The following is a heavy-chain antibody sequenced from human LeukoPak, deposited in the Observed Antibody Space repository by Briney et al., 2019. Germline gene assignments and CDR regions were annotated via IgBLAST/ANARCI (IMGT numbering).Heavy chain of an antibody. V-gene: IGHV3-9*01. CDR3: AKDTSADYYYYGMDV. CDR1: GFTFDDYA. CDR2: ISWNSGSI. Sequence: PGRSLRLSCAASGFTFDDYAMHWVRQAPGKGLEWVSGISWNSGSIGYADSVKGRFTISRDNAKYSLYLQMNSLRAEDTALYYCAKDTSADYYYYGMDVWGQGTTVTVSS. D-gene: IGHD3-3*01. J-gene: IGHJ6*02.